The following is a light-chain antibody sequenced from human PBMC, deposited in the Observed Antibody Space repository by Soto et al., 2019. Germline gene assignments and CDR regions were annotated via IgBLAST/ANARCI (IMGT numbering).Light chain of an antibody. Sequence: QSALTQPASVSGSPGQSITISCTGTGSDVGGYNYVSWYQQHPGKAPKLMIYDVRNRPSGVSNRFSGSKSGNTASLTISGLQAEDEAYYYCSSYSRSSTLFGTGTKVTVL. CDR2: DVR. CDR1: GSDVGGYNY. V-gene: IGLV2-14*01. CDR3: SSYSRSSTL. J-gene: IGLJ1*01.